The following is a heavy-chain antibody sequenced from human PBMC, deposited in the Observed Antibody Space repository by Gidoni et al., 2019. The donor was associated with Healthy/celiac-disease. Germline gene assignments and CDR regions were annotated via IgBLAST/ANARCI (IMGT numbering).Heavy chain of an antibody. Sequence: EVQLLESGGGLVQPGGSLRLSCAASGFPFSSYAMGWVRQAPGKGLEWVSAISGSGGSTDYADSVKGRFTISRDNSKNTLYLQMNSLRAEDTAVYYCAKDPSEAALYYFDYWGQGTLVTVSS. CDR1: GFPFSSYA. CDR3: AKDPSEAALYYFDY. CDR2: ISGSGGST. D-gene: IGHD6-13*01. J-gene: IGHJ4*02. V-gene: IGHV3-23*01.